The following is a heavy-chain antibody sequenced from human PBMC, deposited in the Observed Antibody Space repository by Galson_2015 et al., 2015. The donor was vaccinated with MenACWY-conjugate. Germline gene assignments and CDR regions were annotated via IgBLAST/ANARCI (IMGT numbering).Heavy chain of an antibody. CDR2: IHYSERN. CDR3: ARDGYCGGDCFSTDRAYYYYMDV. D-gene: IGHD2-21*01. V-gene: IGHV4-31*03. Sequence: TLSLTCSVSGASLSSGGYYWSWIRQHPGKGLEWIGHIHYSERNYCNPSLQSRISMSVDTSKNQFSLTLTSVTAADTAVYYCARDGYCGGDCFSTDRAYYYYMDVWSRGTTVTVYS. CDR1: GASLSSGGYY. J-gene: IGHJ6*03.